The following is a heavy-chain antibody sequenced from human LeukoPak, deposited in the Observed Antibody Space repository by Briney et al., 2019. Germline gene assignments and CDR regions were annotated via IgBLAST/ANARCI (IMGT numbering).Heavy chain of an antibody. V-gene: IGHV3-48*04. D-gene: IGHD2-2*01. CDR3: ARDLLNDEGSSYFFDQ. CDR2: ISKSSDRI. Sequence: PGGSLRLSCAASGFTFSSYSMNWVRQAPGMGLEWVSYISKSSDRIYHADSVKGRFTISRDNAKNSLYLQMDSLRAEDTAVYYCARDLLNDEGSSYFFDQWGQGTLVTVSS. CDR1: GFTFSSYS. J-gene: IGHJ4*02.